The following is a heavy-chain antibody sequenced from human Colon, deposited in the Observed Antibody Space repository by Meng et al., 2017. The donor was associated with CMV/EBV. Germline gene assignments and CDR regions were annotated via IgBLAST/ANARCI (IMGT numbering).Heavy chain of an antibody. D-gene: IGHD3-22*01. CDR3: ARVDSDSSGYYGPDF. CDR1: GYTFTDHY. CDR2: INPNTGGT. J-gene: IGHJ3*01. V-gene: IGHV1-2*02. Sequence: ASVKVSCKASGYTFTDHYMQWVRQAPGQGLEWMGWINPNTGGTTYEPNFHGRVTLTRDTSISTVYMEVTRLTSDDTAMYFCARVDSDSSGYYGPDFWGQGTMVT.